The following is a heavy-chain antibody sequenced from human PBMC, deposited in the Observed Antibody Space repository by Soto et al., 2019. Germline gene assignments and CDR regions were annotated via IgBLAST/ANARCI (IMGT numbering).Heavy chain of an antibody. Sequence: SETLSLTCTVSGVSSTSFYWSWIRQSPGKGLEWIGYIFDNGDVKYNPSLMSRLTMSIDMSKNEFSLRLKSVTAADTAMYYCGRGWGSKWYYFDSWGEGTLVTVSS. CDR1: GVSSTSFY. D-gene: IGHD3-16*01. CDR3: GRGWGSKWYYFDS. J-gene: IGHJ4*02. CDR2: IFDNGDV. V-gene: IGHV4-59*01.